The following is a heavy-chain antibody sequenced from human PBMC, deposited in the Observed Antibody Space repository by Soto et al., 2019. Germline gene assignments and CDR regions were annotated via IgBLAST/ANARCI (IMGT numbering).Heavy chain of an antibody. CDR3: AKGGYCSGGSCYSWFDP. D-gene: IGHD2-15*01. CDR2: ISGSGGST. J-gene: IGHJ5*02. Sequence: EVQLLESGGGLVQPGGSLRLSCAASGFTFSSYAMSWVRQAPGKGLEWVSAISGSGGSTYYADSVKGRFTISRDNSKNTLYRQMNSLRAEDTAVYYCAKGGYCSGGSCYSWFDPWGQGTLVTVSS. CDR1: GFTFSSYA. V-gene: IGHV3-23*01.